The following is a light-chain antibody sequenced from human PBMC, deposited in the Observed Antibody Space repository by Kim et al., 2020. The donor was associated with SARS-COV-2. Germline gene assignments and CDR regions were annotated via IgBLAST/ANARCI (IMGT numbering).Light chain of an antibody. V-gene: IGLV3-25*03. CDR2: KDS. CDR3: QSADSSGTHVV. J-gene: IGLJ2*01. CDR1: ALPKQY. Sequence: PGQTTRITCSGDALPKQYAYWYQQKPGQAPVLVIYKDSERPSGIPERFSGSSSGTTVTLTISGVQAEDEADYYCQSADSSGTHVVFGGGTQLTVL.